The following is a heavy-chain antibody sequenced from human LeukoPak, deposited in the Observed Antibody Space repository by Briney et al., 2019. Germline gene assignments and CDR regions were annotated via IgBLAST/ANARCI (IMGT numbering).Heavy chain of an antibody. Sequence: ASVKVSCKPSGYTFTGYFIHWVRQTPGQGLEWMGWINPNSGGTNYAQKVQGRVTMTRDTSINTAYMDLSRLRSNDTAVYYCAREADCSGTSCYSQFLDYWGQGTLVTVSS. D-gene: IGHD2-2*01. CDR3: AREADCSGTSCYSQFLDY. J-gene: IGHJ4*02. CDR2: INPNSGGT. CDR1: GYTFTGYF. V-gene: IGHV1-2*02.